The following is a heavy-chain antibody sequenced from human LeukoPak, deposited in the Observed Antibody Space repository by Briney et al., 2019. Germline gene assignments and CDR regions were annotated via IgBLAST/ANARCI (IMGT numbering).Heavy chain of an antibody. Sequence: ALVKVSCKPSGYSFTVYYMHWVRQAPGQGLEWMGWINPNSGGTNYAQKFLGRVTMTRDTSISTAYMELSRLRSDDTAVYYCASLYGDYVASDYWGQGTLVTVSS. CDR1: GYSFTVYY. D-gene: IGHD4-17*01. CDR3: ASLYGDYVASDY. CDR2: INPNSGGT. V-gene: IGHV1-2*02. J-gene: IGHJ4*02.